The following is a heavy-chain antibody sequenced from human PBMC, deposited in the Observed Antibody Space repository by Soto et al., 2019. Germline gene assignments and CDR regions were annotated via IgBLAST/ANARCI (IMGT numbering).Heavy chain of an antibody. J-gene: IGHJ3*02. CDR1: GFRFTSSA. D-gene: IGHD5-12*01. CDR3: AAERDIGI. Sequence: GISVEVSSEASGFRFTSSAVQWVRQARGQRLEWIGWIVVGSGNTNYAQKFQERVTITRDMSTSTAYMELSSLRSEDTAVYYCAAERDIGIWGQGTMVTVSS. CDR2: IVVGSGNT. V-gene: IGHV1-58*01.